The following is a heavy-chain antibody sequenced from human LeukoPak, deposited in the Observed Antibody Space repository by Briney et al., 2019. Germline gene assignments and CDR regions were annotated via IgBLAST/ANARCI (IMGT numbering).Heavy chain of an antibody. D-gene: IGHD6-6*01. CDR2: TSYDGSNK. V-gene: IGHV3-30-3*01. Sequence: GGSLRLSCAASRFTFSAYAMHWVRQAPGKGLEWVAITSYDGSNKYYADSVKGRFTISRDNSKNTLCLQMNSLRAEDTAVYYCARDRSSSFSDNYYGMDVWGQGTTVTVSS. CDR3: ARDRSSSFSDNYYGMDV. CDR1: RFTFSAYA. J-gene: IGHJ6*02.